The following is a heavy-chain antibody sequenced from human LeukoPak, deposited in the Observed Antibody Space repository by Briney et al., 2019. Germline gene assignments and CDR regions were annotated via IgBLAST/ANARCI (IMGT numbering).Heavy chain of an antibody. CDR2: IYPGGSDT. V-gene: IGHV5-51*01. CDR1: GYRFTSYW. D-gene: IGHD2-2*01. CDR3: ASVPAAHSEVWFDP. J-gene: IGHJ5*02. Sequence: GESLKISCKGSGYRFTSYWIGWVRQMPGKGLEWMGIIYPGGSDTRYSPSFQGQVTISADKSISTAYLQWSSLKASDTAMYYCASVPAAHSEVWFDPWGQGTLVTVSS.